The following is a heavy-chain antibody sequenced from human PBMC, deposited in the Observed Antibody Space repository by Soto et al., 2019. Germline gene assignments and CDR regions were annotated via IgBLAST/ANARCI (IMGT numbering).Heavy chain of an antibody. CDR1: GDSISGNNW. V-gene: IGHV4-4*02. CDR3: ARVPYNYYDSRNDAFDI. J-gene: IGHJ3*02. CDR2: IYHTGKA. Sequence: SETLSLTCAVSGDSISGNNWWSWVRQSPDKGLEWIGEIYHTGKATYNPSLKSRVTISVDTSKNQFSLRLSSVTAADTAVYFCARVPYNYYDSRNDAFDIWGQGTMVTVSS. D-gene: IGHD3-22*01.